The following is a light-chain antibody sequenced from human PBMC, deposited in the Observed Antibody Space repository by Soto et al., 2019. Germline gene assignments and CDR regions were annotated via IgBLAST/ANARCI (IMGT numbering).Light chain of an antibody. CDR3: QQASNFPLT. CDR2: AAS. V-gene: IGKV1-17*01. CDR1: QGFRND. Sequence: DLQMTHSRSSLSASLGNIVTITCRASQGFRNDLGWYQQKPGKAPKRLIYAASSLQSGVPSRFSGSGFGTEFTLTISSLQPEDFGTYYCQQASNFPLTFGGGTKVDIK. J-gene: IGKJ4*01.